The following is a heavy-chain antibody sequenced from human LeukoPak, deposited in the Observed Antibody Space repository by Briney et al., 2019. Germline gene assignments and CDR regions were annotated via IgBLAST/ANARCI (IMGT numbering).Heavy chain of an antibody. V-gene: IGHV1-18*01. CDR3: ARDLRDYDFWSGPRDY. CDR2: ISAYNGNT. J-gene: IGHJ4*02. Sequence: GASVKVSCKASGYTFTSYGISWVRQAPGQGLEWMGWISAYNGNTNYAQKLQGRVSMTTDTSTSTAYMELRSLRSDDTAVYYCARDLRDYDFWSGPRDYWGQGTLVTVSS. D-gene: IGHD3-3*01. CDR1: GYTFTSYG.